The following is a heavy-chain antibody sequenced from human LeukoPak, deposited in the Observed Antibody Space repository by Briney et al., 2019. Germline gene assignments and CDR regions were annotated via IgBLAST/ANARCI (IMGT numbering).Heavy chain of an antibody. J-gene: IGHJ5*02. CDR1: GYTSTSYG. Sequence: ASVKVSCKASGYTSTSYGISWVRQAPGQGLEWMGWISAYNGNTNYAQKLQGRVTMTTDTSTSTAYMELRSLRSDDTAVYYCARDGDPYYSSPRRNWFDPWGRGTLVTVSS. CDR2: ISAYNGNT. V-gene: IGHV1-18*01. D-gene: IGHD6-13*01. CDR3: ARDGDPYYSSPRRNWFDP.